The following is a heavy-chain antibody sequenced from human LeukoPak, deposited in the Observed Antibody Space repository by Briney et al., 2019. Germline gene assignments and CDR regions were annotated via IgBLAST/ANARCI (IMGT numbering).Heavy chain of an antibody. D-gene: IGHD6-19*01. CDR2: IIPIFGTA. J-gene: IGHJ4*02. V-gene: IGHV1-69*01. CDR1: GGTFSSYA. CDR3: ARSRSSGPWNHFDY. Sequence: SVKVSCKASGGTFSSYAISWVRQAPGQGLEWMGGIIPIFGTANYAQKFQGRVTITADESTSTAYRELSRLRSDDTAVYYCARSRSSGPWNHFDYWGQGTLVTVSS.